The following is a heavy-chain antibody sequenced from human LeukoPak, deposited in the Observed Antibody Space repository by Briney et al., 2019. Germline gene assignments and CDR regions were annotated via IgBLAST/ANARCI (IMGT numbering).Heavy chain of an antibody. CDR3: ARDGVLSVAGYYYYYGMDV. D-gene: IGHD6-19*01. CDR2: IKQDGSEK. V-gene: IGHV3-7*03. Sequence: VGSLRLSCAASGFTFSSSWMSWVRQAPGKGLEWVANIKQDGSEKYYVDSVKGRFTISRDNAKNSLYLQMNSLRAEDTAVYYCARDGVLSVAGYYYYYGMDVWGKGTTVTVSS. CDR1: GFTFSSSW. J-gene: IGHJ6*04.